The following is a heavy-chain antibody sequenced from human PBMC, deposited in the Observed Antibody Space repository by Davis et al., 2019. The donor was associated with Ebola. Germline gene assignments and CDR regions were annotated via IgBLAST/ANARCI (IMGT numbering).Heavy chain of an antibody. CDR1: GDSVSSGG. CDR2: TYYSSKWYH. D-gene: IGHD6-19*01. CDR3: ASGWLRGKFDP. Sequence: HSQTLSLTCAISGDSVSSGGWNWIRQSPSRGLEWLGRTYYSSKWYHDYAVSVSSRITINPDTSKNQFSLQLNSVTPEDTAVYYCASGWLRGKFDPWGQGTLVTVSS. V-gene: IGHV6-1*01. J-gene: IGHJ5*02.